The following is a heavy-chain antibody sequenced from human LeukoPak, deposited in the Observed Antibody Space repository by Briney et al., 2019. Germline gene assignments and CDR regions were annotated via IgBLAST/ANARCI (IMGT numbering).Heavy chain of an antibody. CDR3: ARGAYCSGGNCQQPTYFDY. CDR2: INHSGST. Sequence: SETLSLTCAVYGGSFSGYYWSWIRQPPGKGLEWIGEINHSGSTNYNPSLKSRVTISVDTSKNQFSLKLSSVTAADTAVYYCARGAYCSGGNCQQPTYFDYWGQGTLVTVSS. J-gene: IGHJ4*02. V-gene: IGHV4-34*01. D-gene: IGHD2-15*01. CDR1: GGSFSGYY.